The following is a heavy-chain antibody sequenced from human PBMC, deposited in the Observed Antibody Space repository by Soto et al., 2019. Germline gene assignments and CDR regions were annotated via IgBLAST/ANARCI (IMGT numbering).Heavy chain of an antibody. CDR3: ARAIKRWEVNYYFDY. V-gene: IGHV1-69*06. D-gene: IGHD1-26*01. J-gene: IGHJ4*02. CDR1: GSTFNNFA. Sequence: QVVLLQSGAEVKEPGSSVRVSCKVSGSTFNNFAFSWVRQAPGHGPEWMGGIVVISDTADYSQRFQDRVTITAYTSTNTLYMELGSLTFEGTAVYYCARAIKRWEVNYYFDYWAQGTLVPVPS. CDR2: IVVISDTA.